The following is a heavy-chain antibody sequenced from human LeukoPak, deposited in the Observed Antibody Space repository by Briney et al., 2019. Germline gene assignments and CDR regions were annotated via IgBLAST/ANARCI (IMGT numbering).Heavy chain of an antibody. D-gene: IGHD6-6*01. J-gene: IGHJ6*03. V-gene: IGHV3-64*01. CDR2: ISSNGGST. Sequence: GGSLRLSCATSGFTFSSYAMHWVRQAPGKGLEYVSAISSNGGSTYYANSVKDRFTISRDNSKNTLYLQMGSLRAEGMAVYYCARGASIAAPYYYYMDVWGKGTTVTVSS. CDR3: ARGASIAAPYYYYMDV. CDR1: GFTFSSYA.